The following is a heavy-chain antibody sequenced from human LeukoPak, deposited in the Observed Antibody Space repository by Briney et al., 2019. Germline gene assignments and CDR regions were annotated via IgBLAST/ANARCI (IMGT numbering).Heavy chain of an antibody. CDR2: IIPIFGTA. Sequence: ASVKVSCKAAGGNFSSYDISWVRQAPGRGLEWMGGIIPIFGTANYAQKFQGRVTITADESTSTAYMELSSLRSEDTAVYYCARDLAYFDYWGQGTLVTVSS. J-gene: IGHJ4*02. CDR1: GGNFSSYD. V-gene: IGHV1-69*01. CDR3: ARDLAYFDY.